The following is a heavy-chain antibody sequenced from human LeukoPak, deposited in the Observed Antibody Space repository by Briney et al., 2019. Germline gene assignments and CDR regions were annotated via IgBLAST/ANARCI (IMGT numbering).Heavy chain of an antibody. CDR2: ISSSSSTI. D-gene: IGHD1-26*01. J-gene: IGHJ3*02. CDR3: ARERATGDAFDI. Sequence: GGSLRLSCAASGFTFSSYSMNWVRQAPGKGLEWVSSISSSSSTIYYADSVKGRFTISRDNANNSLYLQMNSLRAEDTAVYYCARERATGDAFDIWGQGTMVTVSS. CDR1: GFTFSSYS. V-gene: IGHV3-21*04.